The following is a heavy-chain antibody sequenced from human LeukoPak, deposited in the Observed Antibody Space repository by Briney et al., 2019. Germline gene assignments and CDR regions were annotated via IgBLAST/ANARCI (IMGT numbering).Heavy chain of an antibody. Sequence: GGSLRLSCAASGFTFSIYSMTWVRQAPGKGLEWVSFISGGSSTIYYADSVKGRFTISRDNAKNSLYLQMSSLRDEDTAVYYCARAPMYSGSWLHFDYWGQGTGAPVT. D-gene: IGHD6-13*01. CDR3: ARAPMYSGSWLHFDY. J-gene: IGHJ4*02. CDR1: GFTFSIYS. V-gene: IGHV3-48*02. CDR2: ISGGSSTI.